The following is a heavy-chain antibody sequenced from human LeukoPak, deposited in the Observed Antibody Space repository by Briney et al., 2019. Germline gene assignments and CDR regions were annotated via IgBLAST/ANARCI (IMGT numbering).Heavy chain of an antibody. CDR2: ISAYNGNT. D-gene: IGHD2-2*02. Sequence: GASVKVSCKASGYTFTSYGISWVRQAPGQGLEWMGWISAYNGNTNYAQKLQGRVTMTTDTSTSTAYMELRSLRSDDTAVYYCARAYRSCSSASCYTRFDYWGQGTLVTVSS. CDR1: GYTFTSYG. J-gene: IGHJ4*02. V-gene: IGHV1-18*01. CDR3: ARAYRSCSSASCYTRFDY.